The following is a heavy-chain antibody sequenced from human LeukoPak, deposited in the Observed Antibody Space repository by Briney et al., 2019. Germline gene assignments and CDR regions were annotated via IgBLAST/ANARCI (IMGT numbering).Heavy chain of an antibody. V-gene: IGHV1-69*01. CDR2: IIPIFGTA. CDR1: GGTFSSYA. Sequence: SVKVSCTASGGTFSSYAISWVRQAPGQGLEWMGGIIPIFGTANYAQKFQGRVTITADESTSTAYMELSSLRSEDTAVYYCAREYCSRGFCYYYGMDVWGQGTTVTVSS. CDR3: AREYCSRGFCYYYGMDV. D-gene: IGHD2-2*01. J-gene: IGHJ6*02.